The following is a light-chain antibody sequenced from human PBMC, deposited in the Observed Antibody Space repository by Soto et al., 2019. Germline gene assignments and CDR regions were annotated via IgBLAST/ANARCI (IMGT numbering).Light chain of an antibody. J-gene: IGLJ1*01. V-gene: IGLV2-14*01. CDR1: SSDVGGYNY. Sequence: QAASVSGSPGQSITISCTGTSSDVGGYNYVSWYQQHPGKAPKLMIYDVSNRPSGVSNRFSGSKSGNTASLTISGLQAEDEADYYCSSYTSSSTFSVFGTGTKVTVL. CDR3: SSYTSSSTFSV. CDR2: DVS.